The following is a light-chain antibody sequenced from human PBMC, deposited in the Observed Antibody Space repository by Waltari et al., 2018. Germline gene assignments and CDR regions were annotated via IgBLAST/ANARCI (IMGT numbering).Light chain of an antibody. CDR1: QNLLYSINNTNY. CDR3: QQYFSIPYT. V-gene: IGKV4-1*01. CDR2: WAS. J-gene: IGKJ3*01. Sequence: DIVMTQSPDSLQLSLVERATIPCKSSQNLLYSINNTNYLAWYQQKPGQSPRLLFYWASIRDSGVPDRFSGSGSGTEFTLTISSLQASDVAVYFCQQYFSIPYTFGPGTKVDIK.